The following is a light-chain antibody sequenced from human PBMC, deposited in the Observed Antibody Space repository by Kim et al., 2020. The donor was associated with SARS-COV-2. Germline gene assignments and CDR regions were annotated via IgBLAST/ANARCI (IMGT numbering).Light chain of an antibody. J-gene: IGLJ2*01. CDR3: YSAADNSVI. CDR1: VLANKF. V-gene: IGLV3-27*01. Sequence: SYELTQPSSVSVSTGQTARITCSGDVLANKFARWFQQKSGQAPVVVIYKDTERPSEIPERFSGSSSGTTVTLTISGARFEDEADYYCYSAADNSVIFGGGTKLTVL. CDR2: KDT.